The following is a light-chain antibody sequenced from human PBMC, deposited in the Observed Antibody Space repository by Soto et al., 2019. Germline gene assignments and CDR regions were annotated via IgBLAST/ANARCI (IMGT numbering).Light chain of an antibody. CDR2: GAS. V-gene: IGKV3-11*01. Sequence: EVVMTQSPGTLSLSPGERATPSCRASQSISNNLAWYQQKPGQAPRLLIYGASTRATGIPARFSGSGSGTDFTLTISSLEPEDFAVYYCQQRSNWPPTFGPGTKVDIK. CDR1: QSISNN. CDR3: QQRSNWPPT. J-gene: IGKJ3*01.